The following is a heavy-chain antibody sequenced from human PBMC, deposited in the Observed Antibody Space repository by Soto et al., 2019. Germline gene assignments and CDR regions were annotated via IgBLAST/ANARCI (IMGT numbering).Heavy chain of an antibody. CDR3: ARDKDRPLGCFDP. V-gene: IGHV4-31*03. D-gene: IGHD3-22*01. J-gene: IGHJ5*02. CDR1: GGSISSGGYY. Sequence: QVQLQESGPGLVKPSQNLSLTCTVSGGSISSGGYYWSWIRQHPGKGLEWIGYIYYSGSTYYNPSLKSRVTISVDTSQNQFALKQRSVTAADTAVYYCARDKDRPLGCFDPWGQGTLVTVSS. CDR2: IYYSGST.